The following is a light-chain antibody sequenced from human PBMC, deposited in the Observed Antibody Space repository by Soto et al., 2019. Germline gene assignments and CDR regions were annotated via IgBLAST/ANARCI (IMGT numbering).Light chain of an antibody. J-gene: IGKJ5*01. CDR2: VTS. CDR1: EKIYSAY. V-gene: IGKV3-20*01. Sequence: EVVLTQSPGTLSLSRGERATLSFRASEKIYSAYLGWYQQKPGQAPRLLIYVTSSRGTGITDWLSGSGSGTDFTLTISRLEPEDFAVYYCQKYGNSHITFGQSTRREIK. CDR3: QKYGNSHIT.